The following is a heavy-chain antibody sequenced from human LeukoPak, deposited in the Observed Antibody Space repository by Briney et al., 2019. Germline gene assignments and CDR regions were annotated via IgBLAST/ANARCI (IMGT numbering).Heavy chain of an antibody. CDR3: ARITRGYSYGPHSLDY. J-gene: IGHJ4*02. D-gene: IGHD5-18*01. CDR2: IYSGGST. V-gene: IGHV3-66*02. CDR1: GFTVSSNY. Sequence: GGSLRLSRAASGFTVSSNYMSWVRQAPAKGLEWVSVIYSGGSTYYADSVKGRFTISRDNSKNTLYLQMNSLRAEDTAEYYCARITRGYSYGPHSLDYWGQGTLVTVSS.